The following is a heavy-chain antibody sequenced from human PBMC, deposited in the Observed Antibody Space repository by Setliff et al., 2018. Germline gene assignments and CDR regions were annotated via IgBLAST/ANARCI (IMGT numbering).Heavy chain of an antibody. CDR3: ARGLRPSDY. Sequence: GGSLRLSCAASGFIFSTYWMSWVRQAPGKGLEWVANIKQDGSDKYYVDSVKGRFTVSRDNAKNTLYLQMNSLRGEDTAVYYCARGLRPSDYWGQGTLVTVSS. J-gene: IGHJ4*02. CDR2: IKQDGSDK. D-gene: IGHD2-21*02. V-gene: IGHV3-7*01. CDR1: GFIFSTYW.